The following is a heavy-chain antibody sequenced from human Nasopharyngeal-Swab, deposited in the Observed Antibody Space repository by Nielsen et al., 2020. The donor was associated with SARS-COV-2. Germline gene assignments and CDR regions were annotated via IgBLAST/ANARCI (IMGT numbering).Heavy chain of an antibody. V-gene: IGHV4-34*01. J-gene: IGHJ4*02. CDR2: INHSGST. CDR3: ARGPKGGSGSYSPLDY. D-gene: IGHD3-10*01. CDR1: GGSFSGYY. Sequence: SETLSLTCAVYGGSFSGYYWSWIRRPPGKGLEWIGEINHSGSTNYNPSLKSRVTISVDTSKNQFSLKLSSVTAADTAVYYCARGPKGGSGSYSPLDYWGQGTLVTVSS.